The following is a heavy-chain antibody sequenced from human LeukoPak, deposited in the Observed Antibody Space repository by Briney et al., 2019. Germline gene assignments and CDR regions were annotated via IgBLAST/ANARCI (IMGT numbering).Heavy chain of an antibody. CDR3: ARGRSRGYCSGGSCLSGWFDP. J-gene: IGHJ5*02. D-gene: IGHD2-15*01. V-gene: IGHV4-38-2*02. Sequence: SETLSPTCTVSTYSISSGYYWGWIRRPPGKGLEWIGSIYHSGSSYYNPSLKSRVTISVDTSKNQFSLKLRSVTAADTAVYYCARGRSRGYCSGGSCLSGWFDPWGQGTLVTVSS. CDR1: TYSISSGYY. CDR2: IYHSGSS.